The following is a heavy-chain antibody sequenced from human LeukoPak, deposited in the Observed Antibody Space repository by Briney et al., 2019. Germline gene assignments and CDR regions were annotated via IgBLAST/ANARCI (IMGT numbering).Heavy chain of an antibody. J-gene: IGHJ4*02. CDR3: AKSLDY. V-gene: IGHV3-7*01. CDR2: IKQDGSET. Sequence: GGSLRLSCAASGFTFSTSWMDWVRQAPGKGLERVANIKQDGSETYYVDSAKGRFTISRDNAKNSQYLQMDSLRVDDTAIYYCAKSLDYWGQGTLVTVSS. CDR1: GFTFSTSW.